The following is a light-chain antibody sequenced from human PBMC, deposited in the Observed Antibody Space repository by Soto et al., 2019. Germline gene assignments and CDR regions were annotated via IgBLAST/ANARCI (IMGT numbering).Light chain of an antibody. J-gene: IGLJ2*01. Sequence: QPVLTQPPSVSGAPGQRVTISCTGSSSNIGADYDVHWYQQLPGTAPKLLIYGNTNRPSGVPDRFSGSKSGTSASLAITGLQAEDEADYYCQSYDSSLSGSVVFGGGTKVTVL. CDR2: GNT. CDR1: SSNIGADYD. V-gene: IGLV1-40*01. CDR3: QSYDSSLSGSVV.